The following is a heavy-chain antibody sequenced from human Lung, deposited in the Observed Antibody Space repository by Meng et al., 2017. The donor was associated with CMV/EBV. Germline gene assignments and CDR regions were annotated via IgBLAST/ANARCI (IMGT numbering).Heavy chain of an antibody. CDR3: ARVLGQLVSPYGMDV. V-gene: IGHV1-46*01. Sequence: SVXVSXXASGYTFTNYYMHWVRQAPGQGLEWMGVINPSGGSTTYAQKFQGRLTMTRDTSTSTVYMELSSLKSEDTAMYYCARVLGQLVSPYGMDVWGQGATVTVSS. D-gene: IGHD6-13*01. CDR2: INPSGGST. CDR1: GYTFTNYY. J-gene: IGHJ6*02.